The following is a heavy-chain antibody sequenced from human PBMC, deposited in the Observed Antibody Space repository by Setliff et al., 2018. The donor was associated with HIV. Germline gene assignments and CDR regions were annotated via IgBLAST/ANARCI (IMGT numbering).Heavy chain of an antibody. CDR2: IYFSGST. J-gene: IGHJ3*02. Sequence: SETLSLTCTVSGGSISISSHYWGWIRQPPGKGLEWIGSIYFSGSTYYNPSLKSRVTISVDTSKNQFSLKLSSVTAADTAVYYCARPRYTYGTPPAFDIWGRGTVVTVSS. V-gene: IGHV4-39*01. CDR3: ARPRYTYGTPPAFDI. D-gene: IGHD5-18*01. CDR1: GGSISISSHY.